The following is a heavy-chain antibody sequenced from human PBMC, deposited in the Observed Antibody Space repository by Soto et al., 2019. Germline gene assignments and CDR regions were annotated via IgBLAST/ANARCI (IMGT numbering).Heavy chain of an antibody. Sequence: ASVKVSCKASGYTFTSYYMHWVRQAPGQGLEWMGIINPSGGSTSYAQKFQGRVTMTRDTSTAYLQMNGLRTEDTAIYYCIRHGDSSGWSWGQGTLVTVSS. D-gene: IGHD6-19*01. V-gene: IGHV1-46*03. J-gene: IGHJ5*02. CDR2: INPSGGST. CDR3: IRHGDSSGWS. CDR1: GYTFTSYY.